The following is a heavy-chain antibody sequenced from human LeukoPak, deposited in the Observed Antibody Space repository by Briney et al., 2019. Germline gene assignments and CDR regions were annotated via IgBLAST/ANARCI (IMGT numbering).Heavy chain of an antibody. V-gene: IGHV3-53*01. CDR1: GFSVSGTH. D-gene: IGHD2-21*02. J-gene: IGHJ5*02. CDR3: AKDEVTSGGGLAS. CDR2: MYTGGTT. Sequence: PGGSLRLSCAASGFSVSGTHMSWVRQAPGEGLDWVAAMYTGGTTYYTDAVTGRFTVSRDTSRNILFLHMDSLRGEDTAVYYCAKDEVTSGGGLASWGQGTLVIVSS.